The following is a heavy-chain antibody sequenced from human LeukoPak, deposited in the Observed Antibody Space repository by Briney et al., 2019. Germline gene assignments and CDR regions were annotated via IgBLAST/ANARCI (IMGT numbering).Heavy chain of an antibody. D-gene: IGHD6-19*01. V-gene: IGHV3-11*01. Sequence: GGSLRLSCAASGFTFSDYYMSWIRQAPGKGLEWVSYISSGGSTIYYADSVKGRFTISRDNAKNSLYLQVNGLRAEDTAVYYCARGYQWLVFDYWGQGTLVTVSS. CDR3: ARGYQWLVFDY. CDR1: GFTFSDYY. J-gene: IGHJ4*02. CDR2: ISSGGSTI.